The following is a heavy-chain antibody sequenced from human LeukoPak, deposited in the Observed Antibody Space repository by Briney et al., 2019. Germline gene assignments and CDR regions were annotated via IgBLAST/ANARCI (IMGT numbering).Heavy chain of an antibody. CDR2: IKQDETEK. J-gene: IGHJ4*02. CDR3: ARELVVTAMHTINY. Sequence: GGSLRLSCTASGFTFSNFWMGWVRQAPGKGLEWVANIKQDETEKFYLGSVKGRFTISGDNAKNSLYLQMNSLRTEDTAVYYCARELVVTAMHTINYWGQGTLVTVSS. V-gene: IGHV3-7*01. D-gene: IGHD2-21*02. CDR1: GFTFSNFW.